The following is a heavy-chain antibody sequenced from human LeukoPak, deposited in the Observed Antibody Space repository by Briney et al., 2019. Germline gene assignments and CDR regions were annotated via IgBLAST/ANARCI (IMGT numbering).Heavy chain of an antibody. J-gene: IGHJ6*03. CDR3: ARDLAGFQEPRYYYYMDV. V-gene: IGHV3-66*02. D-gene: IGHD1-14*01. Sequence: QTGGSLRLSCVASGFTVTRHVMSWVRQAPGKGLEWVSLIYSDDREFYADSVKGRFSISRNNSKNTLFLQMTSLKLAETASFYFARDLAGFQEPRYYYYMDVGGKGTTVTVSS. CDR2: IYSDDRE. CDR1: GFTVTRHV.